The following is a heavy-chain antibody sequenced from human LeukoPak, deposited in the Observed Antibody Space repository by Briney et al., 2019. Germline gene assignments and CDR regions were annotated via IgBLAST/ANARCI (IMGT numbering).Heavy chain of an antibody. Sequence: PGGSLRLSCIDSGSTFRNYAMSWVRQAPGKGLEWVSAISGTGESTYYADSVKGRFTISRDNSKNTLFLRVNGLKAEDTAIYFCAKDGWYTSNDAKGAFDIWGQGTMVTVSS. CDR3: AKDGWYTSNDAKGAFDI. J-gene: IGHJ3*02. V-gene: IGHV3-23*01. CDR2: ISGTGEST. D-gene: IGHD1-1*01. CDR1: GSTFRNYA.